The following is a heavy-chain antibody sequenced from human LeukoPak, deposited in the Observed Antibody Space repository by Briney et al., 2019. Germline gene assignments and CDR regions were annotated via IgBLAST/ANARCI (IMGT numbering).Heavy chain of an antibody. V-gene: IGHV1-2*02. CDR1: GYTFTGYY. J-gene: IGHJ3*02. Sequence: ASVTVSCKASGYTFTGYYMHWVRQAPGQGLEWMGWINPNSGGTNYAQKFQGRVTMTRDTSISTAYMELSRLRSDDTAVYYCARAPNPVLLWFGDAFDIGGQGTMVTVS. CDR2: INPNSGGT. CDR3: ARAPNPVLLWFGDAFDI. D-gene: IGHD3-10*01.